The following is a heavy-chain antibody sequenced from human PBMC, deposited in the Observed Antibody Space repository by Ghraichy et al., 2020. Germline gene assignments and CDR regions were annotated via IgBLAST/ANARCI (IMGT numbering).Heavy chain of an antibody. CDR1: GYTFRDYY. CDR2: INPNSGGT. V-gene: IGHV1-2*02. J-gene: IGHJ3*02. D-gene: IGHD3-3*02. CDR3: ARGSIVGGTVKYASDI. Sequence: ASVKVSCKSSGYTFRDYYLQWVRQAPGQGLETMGWINPNSGGTNYAQKFQGRVTMTSDTSITTAYMELSRVTSDDTAVYYCARGSIVGGTVKYASDIWDQGTLVTVSS.